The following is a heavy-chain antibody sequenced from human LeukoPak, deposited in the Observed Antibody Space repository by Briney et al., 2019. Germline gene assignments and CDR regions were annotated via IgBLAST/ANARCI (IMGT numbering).Heavy chain of an antibody. V-gene: IGHV4-39*01. CDR3: ARRTGWFDP. J-gene: IGHJ5*02. Sequence: SETLSLTCTVSGGSISSSSYYWGWIRQPPGKGLEWIGEINHSGSTNYKSSLKSRVTISVDTSKNQFSLKLSSVTAADTAVYYCARRTGWFDPWGQGTLVTVSS. D-gene: IGHD1-14*01. CDR1: GGSISSSSYY. CDR2: INHSGST.